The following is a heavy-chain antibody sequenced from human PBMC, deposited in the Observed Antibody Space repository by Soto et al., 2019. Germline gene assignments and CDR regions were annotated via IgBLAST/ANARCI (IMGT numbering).Heavy chain of an antibody. CDR2: TYYKSKWFN. D-gene: IGHD3-3*01. Sequence: QVQLQLSGPGLMKPSQTLSLTCAISGDSVSSNSAGWNWVRQTPSRGLEWLGRTYYKSKWFNNYAVSLKSRITINTDTSQNQFSLQLDYVTPEDTAVYYCARGSWDDVSGHYYMDVWGKGTTVTVSS. CDR3: ARGSWDDVSGHYYMDV. J-gene: IGHJ6*03. V-gene: IGHV6-1*01. CDR1: GDSVSSNSAG.